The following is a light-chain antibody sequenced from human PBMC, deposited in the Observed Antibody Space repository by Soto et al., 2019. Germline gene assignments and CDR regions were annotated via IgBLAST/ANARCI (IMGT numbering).Light chain of an antibody. CDR3: QQYGTSPLT. V-gene: IGKV3-20*01. CDR2: DAS. CDR1: QSVSGSY. J-gene: IGKJ4*01. Sequence: EVVLTQSPGTLSLSPGERATLSCRASQSVSGSYLAWYQQKPGQAPRLLIFDASSRATGIPDRFSGSGSGTDFTLTISRLEPEDFAVYFWQQYGTSPLTFGGGTKVEVK.